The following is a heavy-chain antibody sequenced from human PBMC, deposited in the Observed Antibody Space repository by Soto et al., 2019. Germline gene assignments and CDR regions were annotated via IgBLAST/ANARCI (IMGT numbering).Heavy chain of an antibody. J-gene: IGHJ6*01. Sequence: WWSLILSCAASGFTFRSYTMSWVRQAPGKVLEWVSAISGSGVSTYYADSMNGLFTISIDNSKNTLSLQMNSLRAQDTAVYYCVKDRRRYCSCTSRQHYGMDGGGQVTTVTV. CDR2: ISGSGVST. V-gene: IGHV3-23*01. CDR1: GFTFRSYT. D-gene: IGHD2-2*01. CDR3: VKDRRRYCSCTSRQHYGMDG.